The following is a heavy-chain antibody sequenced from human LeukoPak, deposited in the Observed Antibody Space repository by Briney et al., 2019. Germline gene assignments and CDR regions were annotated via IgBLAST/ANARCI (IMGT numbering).Heavy chain of an antibody. CDR2: INPNSGGT. CDR3: ARDLVLMVRGVISDY. Sequence: SVKVSFKASGYTFTGYYMHWLRQAPGQGLEWMGWINPNSGGTNYAQKFQGRVTMTRDTSISTAYMELSRLRSDDTAVYYCARDLVLMVRGVISDYWGQGTLVTVSS. CDR1: GYTFTGYY. V-gene: IGHV1-2*02. D-gene: IGHD3-10*01. J-gene: IGHJ4*02.